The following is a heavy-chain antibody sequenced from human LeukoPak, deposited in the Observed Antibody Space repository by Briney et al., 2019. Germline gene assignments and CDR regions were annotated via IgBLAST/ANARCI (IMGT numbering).Heavy chain of an antibody. CDR2: INPNSGDT. CDR1: GYTFTSYH. Sequence: ASVKVSCKASGYTFTSYHMHWVRQAPGQGLEWMGRINPNSGDTNYAQKFQGRVAMTRDTSISTAFMELTRLRSDDTAVYYCARDYCSSTSCLFDYWGQGTLVTVSS. CDR3: ARDYCSSTSCLFDY. J-gene: IGHJ4*02. D-gene: IGHD2-2*01. V-gene: IGHV1-2*06.